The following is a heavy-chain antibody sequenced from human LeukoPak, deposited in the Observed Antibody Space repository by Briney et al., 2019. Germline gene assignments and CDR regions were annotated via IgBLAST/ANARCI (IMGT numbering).Heavy chain of an antibody. CDR2: ISGRGGST. CDR3: ARDPRYGSGSYSNY. Sequence: GGSLRLSCAASGFTFSSYAMSWVRQAPGKGLEWVSGISGRGGSTYYADSVKGRFTISRDNFKNTLYLQMNSLRAEDTAVYYCARDPRYGSGSYSNYWGQGTLVTVSS. J-gene: IGHJ4*02. CDR1: GFTFSSYA. D-gene: IGHD3-10*01. V-gene: IGHV3-23*01.